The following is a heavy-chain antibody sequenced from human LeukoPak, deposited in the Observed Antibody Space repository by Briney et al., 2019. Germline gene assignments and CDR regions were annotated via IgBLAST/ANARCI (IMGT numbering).Heavy chain of an antibody. CDR3: TTDLGTYYHGSKRLIPIDY. CDR1: GFTFTNAW. D-gene: IGHD3-10*01. J-gene: IGHJ4*02. CDR2: IKSKTDGETT. Sequence: GGSLRLSCVDSGFTFTNAWMSWVRQAPGKGLEWIGRIKSKTDGETTNYAEPVRGRFTISRDDSKSAVYLQMNSLKIEDTAVYYCTTDLGTYYHGSKRLIPIDYWGQGTLVTVSS. V-gene: IGHV3-15*01.